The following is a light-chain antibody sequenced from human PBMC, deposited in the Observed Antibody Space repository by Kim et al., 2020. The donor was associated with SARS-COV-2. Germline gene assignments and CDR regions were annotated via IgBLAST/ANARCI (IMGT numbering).Light chain of an antibody. CDR2: GAS. V-gene: IGKV3-20*01. CDR1: QNVFSSA. CDR3: QQFGTSSGWT. J-gene: IGKJ1*01. Sequence: PRERATRSCSASQNVFSSALAWYQQKPGQAPGLLVYGASTRATGIPDRFGGRGSGTDFTLTINILESEDFALDYCQQFGTSSGWTFGQGSKVAIK.